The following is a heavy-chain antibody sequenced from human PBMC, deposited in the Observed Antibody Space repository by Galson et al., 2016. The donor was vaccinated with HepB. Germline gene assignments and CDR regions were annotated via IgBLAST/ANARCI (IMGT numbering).Heavy chain of an antibody. CDR3: AKSFVKKDFWSYYLADAFDI. D-gene: IGHD3-3*01. CDR1: GFTFTSYA. V-gene: IGHV3-23*01. CDR2: LNGSGRKT. Sequence: SLRLSCAASGFTFTSYALSWVRQAPGRGLEWVSTLNGSGRKTYYADSVKGRFTISRDNSKNTLFLQMNSLRVEDTAVHYCAKSFVKKDFWSYYLADAFDIRGQGTTVTVST. J-gene: IGHJ3*02.